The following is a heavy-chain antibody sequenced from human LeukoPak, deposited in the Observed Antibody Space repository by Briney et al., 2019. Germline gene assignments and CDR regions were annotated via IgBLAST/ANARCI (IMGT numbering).Heavy chain of an antibody. CDR1: GFTLNSYW. Sequence: PGGSLRLSCAVSGFTLNSYWMSWVSQPPGRGLEWVANIKQDGSEKYYVDSVKGRFTISRDNAKNSLYLQMNSLRAEDTAVYYCARDGDYYDSSGYYPYWGQGTLVTVSS. V-gene: IGHV3-7*01. D-gene: IGHD3-22*01. CDR3: ARDGDYYDSSGYYPY. CDR2: IKQDGSEK. J-gene: IGHJ4*02.